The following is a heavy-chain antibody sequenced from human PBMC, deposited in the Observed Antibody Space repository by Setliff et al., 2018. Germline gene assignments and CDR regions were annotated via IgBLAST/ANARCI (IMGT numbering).Heavy chain of an antibody. Sequence: ASVKVSCKASGGTFSNYDISWVRQAPGQGLEWMGGIIPIFGTTNYAQRCQGRVTITTDECTSTVYMELSSLRSEDTAVYYCARERGDIVTTTSYYYYLDVWGKGTTVTVSS. CDR1: GGTFSNYD. J-gene: IGHJ6*03. D-gene: IGHD5-12*01. CDR2: IIPIFGTT. V-gene: IGHV1-69*05. CDR3: ARERGDIVTTTSYYYYLDV.